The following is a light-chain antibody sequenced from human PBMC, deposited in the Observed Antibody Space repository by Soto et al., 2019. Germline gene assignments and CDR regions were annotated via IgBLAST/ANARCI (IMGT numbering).Light chain of an antibody. V-gene: IGLV2-23*01. J-gene: IGLJ1*01. CDR1: RSDIGSYNL. CDR3: CSYAGADSAPYV. Sequence: QSVLTQPASVYGSPGESITILCTGSRSDIGSYNLVSWYQQYPGKAPKLVIFEGHKRPSDISDRFSGSKSAYTASLTISGLQPDDEADYYCCSYAGADSAPYVLGTGTKVTVL. CDR2: EGH.